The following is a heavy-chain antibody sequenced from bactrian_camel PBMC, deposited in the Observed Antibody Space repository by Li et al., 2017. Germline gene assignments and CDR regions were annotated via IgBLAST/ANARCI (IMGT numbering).Heavy chain of an antibody. V-gene: IGHV3S6*01. CDR3: AAAYAEDCTIEGLGVANRH. CDR2: IDSDGET. Sequence: HVQLVESGGGSVQTGGSLRLSCTTSGYTYSAYSLGWFRQAPGQEREGVAAIDSDGETDYAVSVKGRFTISEDRAKSNLYLQMNNLKPEDTAMYYCAAAYAEDCTIEGLGVANRHWGQGTQVTVS. J-gene: IGHJ4*01. CDR1: GYTYSAYS. D-gene: IGHD2*01.